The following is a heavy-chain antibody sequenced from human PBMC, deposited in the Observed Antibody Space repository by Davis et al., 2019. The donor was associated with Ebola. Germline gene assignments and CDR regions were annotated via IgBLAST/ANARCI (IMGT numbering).Heavy chain of an antibody. CDR3: ARGVNRACFDD. Sequence: GESLKIPCVGSGFTFSHYWMHWVRQAPGRGLVWVARVTGDGNTFYADSVKDRVTISRDNAKSTLYLQMSSLRVEDTAVYYCARGVNRACFDDWGQGTLVTVSS. V-gene: IGHV3-74*01. CDR2: VTGDGNT. CDR1: GFTFSHYW. J-gene: IGHJ4*02. D-gene: IGHD3-10*01.